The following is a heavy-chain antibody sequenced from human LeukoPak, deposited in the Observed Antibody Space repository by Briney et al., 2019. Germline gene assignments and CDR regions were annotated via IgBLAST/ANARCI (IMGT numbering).Heavy chain of an antibody. CDR2: IYYSGST. CDR3: ATYGSGSYYNSYYFDY. Sequence: PSETLSLTCTVSGGSISSSSYYWGWIRQPPGKGLEWIGSIYYSGSTYYNPSLKSRVTISVDTSKNQFSLKLSSVTAADTAVYYCATYGSGSYYNSYYFDYWGQGTLVTVSS. V-gene: IGHV4-39*01. CDR1: GGSISSSSYY. D-gene: IGHD3-10*01. J-gene: IGHJ4*02.